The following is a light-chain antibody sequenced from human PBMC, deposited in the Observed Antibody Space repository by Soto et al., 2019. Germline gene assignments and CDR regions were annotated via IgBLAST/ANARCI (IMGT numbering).Light chain of an antibody. V-gene: IGKV3-20*01. CDR2: GAS. CDR3: QQYVSSPPSWT. J-gene: IGKJ1*01. CDR1: QSVSSSY. Sequence: ETVLTQSPGTLSLSPGERATLSCRASQSVSSSYLARYQQKPGQAPRLLIYGASSRATGIPDRFSGSGSGTDFTLTISRLEPEDFAVYYCQQYVSSPPSWTFGQGTKVEI.